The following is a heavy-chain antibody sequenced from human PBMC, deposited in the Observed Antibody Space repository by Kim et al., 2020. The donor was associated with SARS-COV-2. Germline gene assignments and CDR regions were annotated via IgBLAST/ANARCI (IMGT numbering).Heavy chain of an antibody. D-gene: IGHD3-22*01. Sequence: PSLKSRVSLSVDTSKNQSSLKLSSVTAADTAVYYCARGGYYDSSGYSFDYWGQGTLVTVSS. CDR3: ARGGYYDSSGYSFDY. J-gene: IGHJ4*02. V-gene: IGHV4-34*01.